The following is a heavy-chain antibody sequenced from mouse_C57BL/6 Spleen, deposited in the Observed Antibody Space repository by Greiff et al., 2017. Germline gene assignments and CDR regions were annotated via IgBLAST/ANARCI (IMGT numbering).Heavy chain of an antibody. V-gene: IGHV8-12*01. CDR3: ARRGIYYGSSQYFDV. D-gene: IGHD1-1*01. J-gene: IGHJ1*03. CDR1: GFSLSTSGMG. CDR2: IYWDDDK. Sequence: QVTLKESGPGILQSSQTLSLTCSFSGFSLSTSGMGVSWIRQPSGKGLEWLAHIYWDDDKRYNPSLKSRLTISKDTSRNQVFLKITSVDTADTATYYCARRGIYYGSSQYFDVWGTGTTVTVSS.